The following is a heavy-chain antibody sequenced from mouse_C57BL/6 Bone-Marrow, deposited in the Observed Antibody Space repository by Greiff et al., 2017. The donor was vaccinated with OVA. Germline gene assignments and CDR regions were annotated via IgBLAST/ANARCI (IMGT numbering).Heavy chain of an antibody. D-gene: IGHD1-2*01. V-gene: IGHV1-81*01. J-gene: IGHJ2*01. CDR3: ARSNGGDSFDY. Sequence: VKLMESGAELARPGASVKLSCKASGYTFTSYGIRWVKQRTGQGLEWIGEIYPRSGNTYYNETFKGQATLTADKSSSTAYIELRSLTTEDSAVYFGARSNGGDSFDYGGQGTTLTVSS. CDR1: GYTFTSYG. CDR2: IYPRSGNT.